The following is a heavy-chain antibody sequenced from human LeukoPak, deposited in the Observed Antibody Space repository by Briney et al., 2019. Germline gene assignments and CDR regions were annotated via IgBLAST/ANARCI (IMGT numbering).Heavy chain of an antibody. V-gene: IGHV3-66*02. Sequence: PGGSLRLSCAASGFTVSSNYMSWVRQAPGKGLEWVSVIYSGGSTYYADSVKGRFTISRDNSKNTLYLQMNSLRAEDTAVYYCARDRAYCSSTSCYTYYYYYDMDVWGQGTTVTVSS. J-gene: IGHJ6*02. CDR1: GFTVSSNY. CDR3: ARDRAYCSSTSCYTYYYYYDMDV. CDR2: IYSGGST. D-gene: IGHD2-2*02.